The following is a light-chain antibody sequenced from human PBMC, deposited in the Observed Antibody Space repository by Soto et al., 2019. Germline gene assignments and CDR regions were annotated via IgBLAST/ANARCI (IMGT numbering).Light chain of an antibody. V-gene: IGLV2-14*03. J-gene: IGLJ2*01. Sequence: QSVLTQPASVSGSPGQSITISCTGTSSDVGGYKYVSWYQQHPGKAPKLIIYGVTCRPSGFSNRFSGSKSGITASLTLSGLQAEDEGDYYCSSYTSISTVVFGGGTKLTVL. CDR2: GVT. CDR3: SSYTSISTVV. CDR1: SSDVGGYKY.